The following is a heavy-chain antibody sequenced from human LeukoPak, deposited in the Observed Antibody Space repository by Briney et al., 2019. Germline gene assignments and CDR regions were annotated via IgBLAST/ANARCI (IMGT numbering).Heavy chain of an antibody. CDR2: IYYSGST. V-gene: IGHV4-59*08. Sequence: PSETLSLTCAVYGGSFSGYHWSWIRQPPGKGLEWIGYIYYSGSTNYNPSLKSRVTISVDTSKNQFSLKLSSVTAADTAVYYCARHALSHYYDSSGHDAFDIWGQGTMVTVSS. CDR3: ARHALSHYYDSSGHDAFDI. CDR1: GGSFSGYH. D-gene: IGHD3-22*01. J-gene: IGHJ3*02.